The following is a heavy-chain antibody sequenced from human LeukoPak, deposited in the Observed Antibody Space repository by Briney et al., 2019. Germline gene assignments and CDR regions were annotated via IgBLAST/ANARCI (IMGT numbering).Heavy chain of an antibody. D-gene: IGHD3-10*01. CDR1: GQSLTGYF. J-gene: IGHJ4*02. CDR3: ARLGLHGSGTYYFFDY. CDR2: IDPNTGDT. V-gene: IGHV1-2*06. Sequence: ASVKVSCKASGQSLTGYFIHWVRQAPGQGLEWVGRIDPNTGDTIYAQNFQGRVTVTSATSISTAYMELSRLTSDDTAVYFCARLGLHGSGTYYFFDYWRQGPLVTVSS.